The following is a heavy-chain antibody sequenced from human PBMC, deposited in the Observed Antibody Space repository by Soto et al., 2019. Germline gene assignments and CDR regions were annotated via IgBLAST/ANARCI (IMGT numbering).Heavy chain of an antibody. D-gene: IGHD3-22*01. CDR3: AKDGAKYYFDSGAYFAYGMDV. Sequence: LRLSCATSGFSFSSHAMAWVRQAPGKGLEWVSTISGSGGRTSYADSVEGRFTIYRDTSQKTLYLQMNTLRGEDTAVYYCAKDGAKYYFDSGAYFAYGMDVWGQGTMVTVSS. CDR2: ISGSGGRT. J-gene: IGHJ6*02. V-gene: IGHV3-23*01. CDR1: GFSFSSHA.